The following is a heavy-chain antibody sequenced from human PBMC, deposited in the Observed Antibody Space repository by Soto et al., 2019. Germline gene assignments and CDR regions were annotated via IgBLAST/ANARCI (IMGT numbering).Heavy chain of an antibody. CDR3: ARLVGDYYYCSGSYLGVAFDI. J-gene: IGHJ3*02. D-gene: IGHD3-10*01. Sequence: QLQLQEPGPGLVKPSETLSLTCTVSGGSIRSSSYYWGWIRQPPGKGLAWIGSTYYSGSTYYNPSLKSRVTLSVDTSNNQFSLKLSSVTAADTAVYYCARLVGDYYYCSGSYLGVAFDICGKCTMVTVSS. V-gene: IGHV4-39*01. CDR2: TYYSGST. CDR1: GGSIRSSSYY.